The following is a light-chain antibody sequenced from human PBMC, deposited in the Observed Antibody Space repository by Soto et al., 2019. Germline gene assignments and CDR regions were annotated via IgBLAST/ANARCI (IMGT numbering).Light chain of an antibody. CDR3: QSYDSSLTALYV. V-gene: IGLV1-40*01. J-gene: IGLJ1*01. Sequence: QSALTQPASVSGSPGQSITISCTGSSSNIGAGYDVQWYQQLPGTAPKLLMYGNTNRPSGVPDRFSGSKSGTSASLAITGLQAEDEADYYCQSYDSSLTALYVFGTGTKVTVL. CDR1: SSNIGAGYD. CDR2: GNT.